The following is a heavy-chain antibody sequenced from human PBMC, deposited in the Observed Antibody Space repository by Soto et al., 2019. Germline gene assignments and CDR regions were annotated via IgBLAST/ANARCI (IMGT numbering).Heavy chain of an antibody. J-gene: IGHJ6*02. CDR2: IYYSGST. Sequence: TLSLTCTVSGGSISSGGYYWSWIRQHPGKGLEWIGYIYYSGSTYYNPSLKSRVTISVDTSKNQFSLKLSSVTAADTAVYYCARDRSRNGSGYYGYYYYSMDVWGQGTTVTVSS. CDR1: GGSISSGGYY. V-gene: IGHV4-31*03. CDR3: ARDRSRNGSGYYGYYYYSMDV. D-gene: IGHD3-3*01.